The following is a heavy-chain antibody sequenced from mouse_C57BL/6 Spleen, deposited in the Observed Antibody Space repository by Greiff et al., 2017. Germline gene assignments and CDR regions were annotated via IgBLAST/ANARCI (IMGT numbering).Heavy chain of an antibody. D-gene: IGHD1-2*01. V-gene: IGHV10-1*01. CDR1: GFSFNTYA. J-gene: IGHJ4*01. CDR3: ITTAYAMDY. Sequence: EVKLQESGGGLVQPKGSLTLSCAASGFSFNTYAMNWVRQAPGKGLEWVARIRSKSNNYATYYADSVKDRFTISRDDSESMLYLQMNNLKTEDTAMYYCITTAYAMDYWGQGTSVTVSS. CDR2: IRSKSNNYAT.